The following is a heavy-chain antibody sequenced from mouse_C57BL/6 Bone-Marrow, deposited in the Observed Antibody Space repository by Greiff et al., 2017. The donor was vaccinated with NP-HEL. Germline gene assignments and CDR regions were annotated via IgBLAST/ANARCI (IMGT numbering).Heavy chain of an antibody. CDR3: ASVRDYYGSSFPYYYAMDY. D-gene: IGHD1-1*01. Sequence: EVQLQQSGPGLVKPSQSLSLTCSVTGYSITSGYYWNWIRQFPGNKLEWMGYISYDGSNNYNPSLKNRISITRDTSKNQFFLKLNSVTTEDTATYFCASVRDYYGSSFPYYYAMDYWGQGTSVTVSS. V-gene: IGHV3-6*01. CDR2: ISYDGSN. J-gene: IGHJ4*01. CDR1: GYSITSGYY.